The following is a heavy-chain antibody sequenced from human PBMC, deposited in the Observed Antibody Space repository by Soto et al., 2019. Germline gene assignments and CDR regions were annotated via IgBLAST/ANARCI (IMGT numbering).Heavy chain of an antibody. J-gene: IGHJ4*02. Sequence: NPSETLSLTCTFSCGSISSGGYYWSWIRQHPGKGLEWIGYIYYSGSTYYNPSLKSRVTISVDTSKNQFSLKLSSVTAADTAVYYCASTPHIDSSGSQGGFDYWGQGTLVTVSS. V-gene: IGHV4-31*03. CDR1: CGSISSGGYY. CDR3: ASTPHIDSSGSQGGFDY. D-gene: IGHD3-22*01. CDR2: IYYSGST.